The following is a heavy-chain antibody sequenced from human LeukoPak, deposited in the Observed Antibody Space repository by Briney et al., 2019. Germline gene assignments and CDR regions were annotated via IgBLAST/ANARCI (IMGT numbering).Heavy chain of an antibody. J-gene: IGHJ4*02. Sequence: TSGTLSLTCAVSGGSFSSSNWWSWVRQPSGKGLEWIGEIYHSGSTNYNPSLKSRVTISVDKSKNQFSLKLSSVTAADTAVYYCARLNYYDSSGYVDYWGQGTLVTVSS. V-gene: IGHV4-4*02. CDR2: IYHSGST. CDR1: GGSFSSSNW. CDR3: ARLNYYDSSGYVDY. D-gene: IGHD3-22*01.